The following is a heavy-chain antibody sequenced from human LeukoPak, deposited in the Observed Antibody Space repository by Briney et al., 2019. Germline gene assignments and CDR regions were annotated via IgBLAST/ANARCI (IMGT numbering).Heavy chain of an antibody. CDR2: INPHSGGT. V-gene: IGHV1-2*02. D-gene: IGHD4-23*01. J-gene: IGHJ4*02. Sequence: GASVKVSCKASGYTLTGYYMHWVRQAPGQGLEWMGWINPHSGGTNYAQKFQGRVTMTRDTSISTAYMDLSSLISNDTAVYYCARLYGGNSLGQMDYWGQGTLVTVSS. CDR3: ARLYGGNSLGQMDY. CDR1: GYTLTGYY.